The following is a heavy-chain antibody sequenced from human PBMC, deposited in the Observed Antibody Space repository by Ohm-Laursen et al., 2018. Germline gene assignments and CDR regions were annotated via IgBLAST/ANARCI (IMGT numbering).Heavy chain of an antibody. D-gene: IGHD3-22*01. J-gene: IGHJ4*02. CDR1: GFTFSSYA. Sequence: SLRLSCAASGFTFSSYAMSWVRQAPGKGLEWVAVISYDGSNKYYADSVKGRFTISRDNSKNTLYLQMNSLRAEDTAVYYCASEPDSSGYFGIVYWGQGTLVTVSS. CDR3: ASEPDSSGYFGIVY. CDR2: ISYDGSNK. V-gene: IGHV3-30*03.